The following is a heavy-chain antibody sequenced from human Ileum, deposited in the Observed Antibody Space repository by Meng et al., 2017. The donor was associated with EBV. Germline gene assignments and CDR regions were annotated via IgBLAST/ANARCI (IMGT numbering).Heavy chain of an antibody. CDR1: GGSVSSGGNY. CDR3: ARDGYSSGSD. J-gene: IGHJ4*02. CDR2: IYNSGST. Sequence: VQLQESGPGLVKPSETLSLTCSVSGGSVSSGGNYWSWIRQPPGKGLEWIGYIYNSGSTNYNPSLKSRVTISVDTSKNQFSLKLSSVTAADTAVYYCARDGYSSGSDWGQGTLVTV. V-gene: IGHV4-61*08. D-gene: IGHD6-19*01.